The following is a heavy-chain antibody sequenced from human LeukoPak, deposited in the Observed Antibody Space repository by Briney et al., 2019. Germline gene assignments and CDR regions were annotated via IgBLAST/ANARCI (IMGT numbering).Heavy chain of an antibody. Sequence: GGSLRLSCAASGFTFSSYAMGWVRQAPGKGLEWVSAISGSGGSTYYADSVKGRFTISRDNSKNTLYLQMNSLRAEDTAVYYCAKVSPPPTYYDFWSGYYKAWFDPWGQGTLVTVSS. CDR3: AKVSPPPTYYDFWSGYYKAWFDP. CDR1: GFTFSSYA. J-gene: IGHJ5*02. CDR2: ISGSGGST. V-gene: IGHV3-23*01. D-gene: IGHD3-3*01.